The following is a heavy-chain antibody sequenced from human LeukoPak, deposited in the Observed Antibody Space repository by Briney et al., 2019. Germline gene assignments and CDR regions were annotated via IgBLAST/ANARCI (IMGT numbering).Heavy chain of an antibody. CDR2: IYSGGSA. J-gene: IGHJ4*02. V-gene: IGHV3-53*01. CDR3: ARRQD. Sequence: PGKGLEWVSVIYSGGSALYADSVKGRFTISRDISKNMLYLQMNSLRAEDTALYYCARRQDWGQGTLVTVSS.